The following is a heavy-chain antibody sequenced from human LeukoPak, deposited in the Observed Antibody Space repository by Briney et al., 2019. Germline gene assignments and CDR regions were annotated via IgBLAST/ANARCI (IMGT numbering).Heavy chain of an antibody. CDR2: IYYSGST. CDR1: GGSITRYY. D-gene: IGHD2/OR15-2a*01. J-gene: IGHJ4*02. V-gene: IGHV4-59*01. Sequence: SETLSLTCSVSGGSITRYYWNWIRQSPGKGLEWIGYIYYSGSTNYNPSLKSRVTISVDTSKKQFSLKLNSVTAADTAVYYCASYYSPMSFDYWGQGTLVTVSS. CDR3: ASYYSPMSFDY.